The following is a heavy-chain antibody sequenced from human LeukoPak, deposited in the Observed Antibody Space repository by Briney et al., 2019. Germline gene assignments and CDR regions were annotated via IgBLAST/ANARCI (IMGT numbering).Heavy chain of an antibody. CDR2: IYYSGST. D-gene: IGHD5-12*01. Sequence: SETLSLTCTVSGGSISSYHWSWIRQPPGKGLECIGYIYYSGSTHYNPSLKSRVTISVDTSKNQFSLKLSSVTAADTAVYYCARTTEGGYSGYFYYYYMDVWGKGTTVTISS. V-gene: IGHV4-59*01. CDR3: ARTTEGGYSGYFYYYYMDV. CDR1: GGSISSYH. J-gene: IGHJ6*03.